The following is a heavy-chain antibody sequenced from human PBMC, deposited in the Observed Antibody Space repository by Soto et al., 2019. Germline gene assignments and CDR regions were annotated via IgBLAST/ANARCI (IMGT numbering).Heavy chain of an antibody. D-gene: IGHD2-2*01. CDR1: GGSISSYY. J-gene: IGHJ4*02. V-gene: IGHV4-59*13. CDR2: IYYNGTT. CDR3: ARTYCSSTTCYDLFDS. Sequence: SETLSLTCTVSGGSISSYYWSWIRQPPGKGLEWIGYIYYNGTTNYNPSLKSRVTMSVGTSKNQFSLKLSSVTAADTAVYYCARTYCSSTTCYDLFDSWGQGTLVTVSS.